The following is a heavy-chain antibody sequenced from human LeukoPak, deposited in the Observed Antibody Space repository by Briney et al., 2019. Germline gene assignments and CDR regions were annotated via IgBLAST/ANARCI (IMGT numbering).Heavy chain of an antibody. D-gene: IGHD6-13*01. V-gene: IGHV3-30*18. CDR3: AKSLSGWWTPGLDY. CDR2: ISYDGTDK. CDR1: GFIFSSYG. J-gene: IGHJ4*02. Sequence: GGSLRLSCVASGFIFSSYGINWVRQAPGKGLEWVAVISYDGTDKYYTDSVKGRFTISRDRSTNTVSLEMNSLRPEDTAVYCCAKSLSGWWTPGLDYLGQGTLVTVSS.